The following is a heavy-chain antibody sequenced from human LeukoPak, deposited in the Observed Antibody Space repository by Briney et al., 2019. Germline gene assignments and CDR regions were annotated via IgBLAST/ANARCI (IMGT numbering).Heavy chain of an antibody. Sequence: PGGSLRLSCAASGFTFSSHWMTWVRQAPGKGLEWVAVISYDGSNKYYADSVKGRFTISRDNSKNTLYLQMNSLRAEDTAVYYCAKDPPYSSSWYGYYYYYGMDVWGQGTTVTVSS. J-gene: IGHJ6*02. CDR1: GFTFSSHW. D-gene: IGHD6-13*01. CDR2: ISYDGSNK. CDR3: AKDPPYSSSWYGYYYYYGMDV. V-gene: IGHV3-30*18.